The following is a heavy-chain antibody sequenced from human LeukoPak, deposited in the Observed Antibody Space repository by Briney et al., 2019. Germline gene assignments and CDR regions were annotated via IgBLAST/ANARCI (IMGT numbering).Heavy chain of an antibody. Sequence: PGGSLRLSCAASGFTFSSYEMNWVRQAPGKGLEWVSYISSSGSTIYYADSVKGRSTISRDNAKNSLYLQMNSLRAEDTAVYYCAREGYNYGDFDYWGQGTLVTVSS. CDR1: GFTFSSYE. CDR3: AREGYNYGDFDY. D-gene: IGHD5-18*01. V-gene: IGHV3-48*03. J-gene: IGHJ4*02. CDR2: ISSSGSTI.